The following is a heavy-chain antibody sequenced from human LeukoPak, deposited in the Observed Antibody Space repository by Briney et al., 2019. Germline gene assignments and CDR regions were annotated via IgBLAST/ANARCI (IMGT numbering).Heavy chain of an antibody. V-gene: IGHV3-30*18. D-gene: IGHD3-10*01. CDR3: AKGIWVVRGVIGDGFDI. CDR1: GFTFRSSG. Sequence: GSALKISCAGAGFTFRSSGMHWVRQAPGKGLEWVAVRAYDGSQKYDGDSVKGRFTISRDNSKNTLYLRMNSLRAEDTAVYYCAKGIWVVRGVIGDGFDIWGQGTMVTVSS. J-gene: IGHJ3*02. CDR2: RAYDGSQK.